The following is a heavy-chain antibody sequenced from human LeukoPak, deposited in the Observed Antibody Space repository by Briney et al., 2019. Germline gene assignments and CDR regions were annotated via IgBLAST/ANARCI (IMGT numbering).Heavy chain of an antibody. CDR3: ATGEKGTSWWDDLQH. V-gene: IGHV1-2*02. D-gene: IGHD1-26*01. CDR1: GYTFTSYD. Sequence: ASVKVSCKASGYTFTSYDINWVRQAPGQGLEWMGWINPQSGDTNYVQKFQGRVTMTRDTSIKTVDMELSSLRPDDTAVYYCATGEKGTSWWDDLQHWGQGTLVTVSS. J-gene: IGHJ1*01. CDR2: INPQSGDT.